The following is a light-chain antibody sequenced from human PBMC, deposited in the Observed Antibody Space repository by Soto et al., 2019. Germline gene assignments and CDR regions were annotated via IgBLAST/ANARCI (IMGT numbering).Light chain of an antibody. V-gene: IGKV3-20*01. CDR2: GAS. Sequence: TQSPSTLSASVGDRVTITCRASQSISSDSLGWYQQKPGQPPRLFIHGASGRAAGIPDRFSGSGSGTDFTLTISRLEPQDFAVYYCQQYGTSPGTFGQGTKLEIK. CDR3: QQYGTSPGT. CDR1: QSISSDS. J-gene: IGKJ2*02.